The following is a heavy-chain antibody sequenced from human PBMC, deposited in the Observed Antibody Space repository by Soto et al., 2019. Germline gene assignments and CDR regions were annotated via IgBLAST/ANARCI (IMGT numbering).Heavy chain of an antibody. CDR2: IYQSGTT. V-gene: IGHV4-38-2*02. D-gene: IGHD1-26*01. CDR3: ARVRMGATHPRV. CDR1: GYSISGGYY. J-gene: IGHJ4*01. Sequence: SETLSLTCSVSGYSISGGYYWGWIRRPPGQGLEWIGTIYQSGTTFYNPSLTSRVIISVDICYNQFSLRLRSVHAAEAPMYYGARVRMGATHPRVWRPRTLVTVSS.